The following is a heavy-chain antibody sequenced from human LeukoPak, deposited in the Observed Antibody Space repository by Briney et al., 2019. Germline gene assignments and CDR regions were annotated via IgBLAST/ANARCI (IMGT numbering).Heavy chain of an antibody. V-gene: IGHV3-21*01. Sequence: GGSLRLSCAASGFTFSTYDINWVRQAPGEGLEWVSSISTTSRYIYYADSVRGRFTIARENARTSLYLQMNRMRAEDTALYYCARMHCTVGGGRSIRMGASHIWGQGTMVTVSS. CDR1: GFTFSTYD. J-gene: IGHJ3*02. CDR2: ISTTSRYI. D-gene: IGHD2-8*02. CDR3: ARMHCTVGGGRSIRMGASHI.